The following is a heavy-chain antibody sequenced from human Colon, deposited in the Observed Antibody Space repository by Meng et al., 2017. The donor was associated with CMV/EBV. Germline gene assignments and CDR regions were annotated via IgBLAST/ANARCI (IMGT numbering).Heavy chain of an antibody. CDR2: MNPATGNT. D-gene: IGHD6-13*01. CDR1: GYSFTNFD. Sequence: ASVKVSCKASGYSFTNFDIYWVRQAPGQGLEWMGWMNPATGNTGYAETLQGRVTMTRDSSIGTAYMELSGLRSEDTAVYYCARVRLAAAGSEPFSIWGQGTTVTVSS. V-gene: IGHV1-8*01. CDR3: ARVRLAAAGSEPFSI. J-gene: IGHJ6*02.